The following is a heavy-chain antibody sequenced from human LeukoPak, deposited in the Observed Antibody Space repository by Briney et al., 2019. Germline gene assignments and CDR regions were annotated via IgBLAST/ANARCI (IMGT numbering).Heavy chain of an antibody. CDR2: IYYSGST. Sequence: SQTLSLTCTVSGGSISSGDYYWRWIRQPPGKGLEWIGYIYYSGSTYYNPSLKSRVTISVDTSKNQFSLKLSSVTAADTAVYYCARGAIAAAETGDAFDIWGQGTMVTVSS. D-gene: IGHD6-13*01. CDR3: ARGAIAAAETGDAFDI. J-gene: IGHJ3*02. V-gene: IGHV4-30-4*01. CDR1: GGSISSGDYY.